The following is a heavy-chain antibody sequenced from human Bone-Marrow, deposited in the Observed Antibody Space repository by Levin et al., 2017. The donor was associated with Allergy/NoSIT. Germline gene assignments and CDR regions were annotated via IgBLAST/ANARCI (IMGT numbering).Heavy chain of an antibody. CDR1: GFTLSQYW. CDR2: IKPDGSEK. J-gene: IGHJ6*02. D-gene: IGHD6-6*01. V-gene: IGHV3-7*01. CDR3: ARDSFSTSSGLDYYYGLDV. Sequence: GESLKISCAASGFTLSQYWMTWVRQAPGKGLEWVAKIKPDGSEKYYVDSVKGRFTISRDNTRKSLSLEMNNLRSADTAVYFCARDSFSTSSGLDYYYGLDVGGQGTTFTVSS.